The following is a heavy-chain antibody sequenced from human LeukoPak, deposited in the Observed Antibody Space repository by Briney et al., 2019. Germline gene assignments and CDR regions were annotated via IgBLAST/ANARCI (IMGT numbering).Heavy chain of an antibody. CDR2: INHSGST. D-gene: IGHD4-23*01. CDR1: GGSFSGYY. Sequence: PSETLSLTCAVYGGSFSGYYWSWIRQPPGKGLEWIGEINHSGSTNYNPSLKSRVTISVDTPKNQFSLKLSSVTAADTAVYYCAREYGGNFDYWGQGTLVTVSS. V-gene: IGHV4-34*01. J-gene: IGHJ4*02. CDR3: AREYGGNFDY.